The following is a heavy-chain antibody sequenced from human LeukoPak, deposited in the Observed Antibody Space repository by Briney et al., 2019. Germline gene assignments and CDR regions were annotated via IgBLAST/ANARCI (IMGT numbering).Heavy chain of an antibody. CDR3: AKDRDIVVVVAATPFDY. D-gene: IGHD2-15*01. V-gene: IGHV3-23*01. CDR2: ISGSGGST. CDR1: GFTFSSYA. Sequence: SGGSLRLSCAASGFTFSSYAMSWVRQAPGKGLEWVSAISGSGGSTYYADSVKGRFTISRDNSKNTLYLQMNSLRAEDTAVYYCAKDRDIVVVVAATPFDYWGQGTLVTVSS. J-gene: IGHJ4*02.